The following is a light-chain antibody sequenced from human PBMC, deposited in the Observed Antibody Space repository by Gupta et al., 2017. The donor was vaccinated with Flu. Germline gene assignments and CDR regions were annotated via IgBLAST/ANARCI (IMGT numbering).Light chain of an antibody. CDR2: GNS. J-gene: IGLJ3*02. CDR1: SSNIGAGYD. Sequence: QSVLTQPPSVSGAPGQTVTISCTGSSSNIGAGYDVHWYQQLPVTDPKLLIYGNSNRPSGVPDRFSGSKSGTSASLAITGLQAEDEADYYCQSYDSSLSGKVFGGGTKLTVL. V-gene: IGLV1-40*01. CDR3: QSYDSSLSGKV.